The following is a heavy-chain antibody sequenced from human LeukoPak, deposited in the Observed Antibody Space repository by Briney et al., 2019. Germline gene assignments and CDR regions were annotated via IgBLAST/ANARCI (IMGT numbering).Heavy chain of an antibody. J-gene: IGHJ4*02. CDR1: GFTFSDYH. D-gene: IGHD3-10*01. V-gene: IGHV3-74*03. CDR3: ARGMTYWSGSGKFDY. Sequence: GGSLRLSCAVSGFTFSDYHMHWVRQPPGREPLWVARINTDGSSTTYADSVKGRFSISRDNAKNTLFLQMNSLRAEDTAVYYCARGMTYWSGSGKFDYWGQGSLVTVSS. CDR2: INTDGSST.